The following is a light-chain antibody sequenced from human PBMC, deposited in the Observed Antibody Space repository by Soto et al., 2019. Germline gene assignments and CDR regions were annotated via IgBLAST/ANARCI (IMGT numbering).Light chain of an antibody. CDR3: MQGLQRPPT. J-gene: IGKJ1*01. Sequence: DIVMTQSPLSLPVTPGEPASISCRSRQSLLHSNGYNYLDWYLQKPGQSPQLLIYWGSNRASGVPDRLGGSGSGTDFTLKINSVEAEDVRVYSCMQGLQRPPTFGQETKVEI. V-gene: IGKV2-28*01. CDR1: QSLLHSNGYNY. CDR2: WGS.